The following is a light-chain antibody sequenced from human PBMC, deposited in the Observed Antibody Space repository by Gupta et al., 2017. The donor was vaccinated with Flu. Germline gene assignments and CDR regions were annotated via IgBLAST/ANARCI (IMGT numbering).Light chain of an antibody. CDR2: DVS. J-gene: IGLJ1*01. Sequence: SALTQPRSVSGSPGQSVTISCTGTSSDVGGYNYVSWYQPHPGKAHKLMIYDVSKRPAGVPGRFSASKSGNTASLTISVRQAEEDADYYCCADAGSDRYVFGTGTKVTVL. V-gene: IGLV2-11*01. CDR1: SSDVGGYNY. CDR3: CADAGSDRYV.